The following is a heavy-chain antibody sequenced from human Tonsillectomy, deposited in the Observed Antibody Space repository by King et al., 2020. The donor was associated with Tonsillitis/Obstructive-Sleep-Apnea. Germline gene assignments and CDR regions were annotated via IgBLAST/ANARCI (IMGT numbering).Heavy chain of an antibody. D-gene: IGHD6-6*01. Sequence: QLVQSGAEVKKPGASVKVSCKASGYTFTNYYMHWVRQAPGEGPEWMGIIHPSGGSTTYAQKFQGRVTMTRDTSTSTVYMELSSLRSKDTAVYYCARGDAQLHSAFDYWGQGTLVTVSS. CDR3: ARGDAQLHSAFDY. CDR2: IHPSGGST. J-gene: IGHJ4*02. CDR1: GYTFTNYY. V-gene: IGHV1-46*01.